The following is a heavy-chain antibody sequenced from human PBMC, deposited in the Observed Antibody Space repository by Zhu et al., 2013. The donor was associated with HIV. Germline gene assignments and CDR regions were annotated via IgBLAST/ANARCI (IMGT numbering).Heavy chain of an antibody. CDR2: INPNSGGT. D-gene: IGHD5-18*01. J-gene: IGHJ5*02. CDR3: ARGEENTATAIDWFDP. V-gene: IGHV1-2*02. CDR1: GDTFSPNY. Sequence: HVQLVQSGADVRKPGASVQVSCKIFGDTFSPNYLHWVRQAPGQGLEWMGWINPNSGGTKYAQKFQGRATMTGEASISTAYMELSRLRSDDTAVYYCARGEENTATAIDWFDPVGQGTLVTVSS.